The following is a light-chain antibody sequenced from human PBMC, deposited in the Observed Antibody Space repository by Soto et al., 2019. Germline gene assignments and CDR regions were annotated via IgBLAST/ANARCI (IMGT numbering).Light chain of an antibody. V-gene: IGLV2-11*01. CDR1: CSDVGGYNY. J-gene: IGLJ2*01. Sequence: QSVLTQPRSVSGSPGQSVTISCTGTCSDVGGYNYVSWYQQHPGKAPKLMIYDVSKRPSGVPDRFSGSKSGNTASLTISGLQAEDEADYYCCSYAGSFVVFGGGTKLTVL. CDR2: DVS. CDR3: CSYAGSFVV.